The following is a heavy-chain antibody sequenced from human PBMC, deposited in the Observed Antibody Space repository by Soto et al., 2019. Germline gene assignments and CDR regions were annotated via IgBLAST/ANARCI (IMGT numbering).Heavy chain of an antibody. CDR3: AKYSSSWYLNYYYGMDV. J-gene: IGHJ6*02. D-gene: IGHD6-13*01. CDR1: GFTFSSYG. V-gene: IGHV3-30*18. Sequence: VQLVESGGGVVQPGRSLRLSCAAFGFTFSSYGMHWVRQAPGKGLEWVAVISYDGSNKYYADSVKGRFTISRDNSKNTLYLQMNSLRAEDTAVYYCAKYSSSWYLNYYYGMDVWGQGTTVTVSS. CDR2: ISYDGSNK.